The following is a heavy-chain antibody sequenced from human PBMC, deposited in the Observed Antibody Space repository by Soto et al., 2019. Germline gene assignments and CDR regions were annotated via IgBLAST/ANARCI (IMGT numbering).Heavy chain of an antibody. CDR1: GFTVSSNY. J-gene: IGHJ4*02. CDR2: IYSGGST. V-gene: IGHV3-66*01. Sequence: GGSLRLSCAASGFTVSSNYMSWVRQAPGKGLEWVSVIYSGGSTYYADSVKGRFTISRDNSKNTLYLQMNSLRAEDTAVYYCFSAGVWYDYVWGRPGWGQGTLVTVSS. CDR3: FSAGVWYDYVWGRPG. D-gene: IGHD3-16*01.